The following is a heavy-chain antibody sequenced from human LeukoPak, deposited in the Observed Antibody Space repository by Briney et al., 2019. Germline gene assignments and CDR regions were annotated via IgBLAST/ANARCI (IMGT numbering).Heavy chain of an antibody. Sequence: PGGSLRLSCAASGFTFSSFGMNWVRQAPGKGLEWVSYISGGPFTIYYADSVKGRFTISRDNSKNTLYLQMNSLRAEDTAVYYCAKAQTPKITPFDYWGQGTLVTVSS. J-gene: IGHJ4*02. CDR2: ISGGPFTI. CDR3: AKAQTPKITPFDY. CDR1: GFTFSSFG. V-gene: IGHV3-23*01. D-gene: IGHD2-15*01.